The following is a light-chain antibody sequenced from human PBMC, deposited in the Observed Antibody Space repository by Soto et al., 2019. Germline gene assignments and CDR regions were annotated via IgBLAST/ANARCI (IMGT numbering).Light chain of an antibody. V-gene: IGLV2-14*01. CDR2: EVN. CDR1: SSDIGAYDY. CDR3: FPFTTTSTHV. J-gene: IGLJ1*01. Sequence: QSGLTQPASLSGSPGQSITISCTETSSDIGAYDYVSWFQQHPGKAPKLMISEVNNRPSGVSNRFSGSKSGNTAYLTISGLQVEDEAEYFCFPFTTTSTHVFGTGTKVTV.